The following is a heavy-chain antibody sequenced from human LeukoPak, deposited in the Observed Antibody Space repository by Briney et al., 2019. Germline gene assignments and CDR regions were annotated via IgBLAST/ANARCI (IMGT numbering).Heavy chain of an antibody. V-gene: IGHV3-48*04. D-gene: IGHD6-6*01. CDR2: ISSSGSTI. CDR1: GFTFSSYS. J-gene: IGHJ1*01. CDR3: GKSTGSIAALPKNSQH. Sequence: TGGSLRLSCAASGFTFSSYSMNWVRQAPGKGLEWVSYISSSGSTIYYADSVKGRFTISRDNAKNSLYLQMNSLRAEDTAVYYWGKSTGSIAALPKNSQHWGQATLVTVSS.